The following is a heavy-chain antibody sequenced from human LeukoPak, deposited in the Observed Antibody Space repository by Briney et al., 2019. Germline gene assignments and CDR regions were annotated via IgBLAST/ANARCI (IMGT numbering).Heavy chain of an antibody. CDR3: ARGGYYYDSSGYYEAGNWFDP. D-gene: IGHD3-22*01. CDR2: IYYSGST. J-gene: IGHJ5*02. CDR1: GGSISSSSYY. Sequence: SETLSLTCTVSGGSISSSSYYWGWIRQPPGKGLEWIGSIYYSGSTYYNPSLKSRVTISVDTSKNQFSLKLSSVTAADTAVYYCARGGYYYDSSGYYEAGNWFDPWGQGTLVTVSS. V-gene: IGHV4-39*07.